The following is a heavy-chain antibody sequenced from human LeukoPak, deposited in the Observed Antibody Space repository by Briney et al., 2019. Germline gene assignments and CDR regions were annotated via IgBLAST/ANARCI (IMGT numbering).Heavy chain of an antibody. D-gene: IGHD3-22*01. V-gene: IGHV1-18*01. CDR1: GYTFTSYG. J-gene: IGHJ5*02. CDR2: ISAYNGNT. Sequence: ASVKVSCKASGYTFTSYGISWVRQAPGQGLEWMGWISAYNGNTNYAQKLQGRVTITTDTSTSTAYMELRSLRSDDTAVYYCARDSPLYYDSSGYYYSPYNWFDPWGQGTLVTVSS. CDR3: ARDSPLYYDSSGYYYSPYNWFDP.